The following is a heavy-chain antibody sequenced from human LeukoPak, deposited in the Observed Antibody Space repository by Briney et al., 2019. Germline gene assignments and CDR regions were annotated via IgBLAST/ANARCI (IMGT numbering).Heavy chain of an antibody. CDR2: GTT. D-gene: IGHD4-17*01. CDR3: ARGHTAVTTIWYFDL. V-gene: IGHV4-59*09. Sequence: GTTNYNSSPKSRVTISVDTSKNQFSLKLSSLTAADTAVYYCARGHTAVTTIWYFDLWGRGTLVTVSS. J-gene: IGHJ2*01.